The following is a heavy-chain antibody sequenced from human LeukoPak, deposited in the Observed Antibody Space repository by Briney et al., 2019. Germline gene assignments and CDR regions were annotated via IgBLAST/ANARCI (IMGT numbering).Heavy chain of an antibody. V-gene: IGHV1-8*01. Sequence: ASVKVSCKASGYTFTSYDFNWVRLATGQRPEWMGWMSPNSGGTGYAQKFQDRVTMTRNTSISTAYMELSSLRSDDTAVYYCARGPPNWGYDYWGPGTLVTVSS. CDR1: GYTFTSYD. CDR2: MSPNSGGT. J-gene: IGHJ4*02. CDR3: ARGPPNWGYDY. D-gene: IGHD7-27*01.